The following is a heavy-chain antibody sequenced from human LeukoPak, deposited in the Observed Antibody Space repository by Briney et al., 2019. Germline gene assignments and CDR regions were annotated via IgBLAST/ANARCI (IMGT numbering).Heavy chain of an antibody. CDR3: ARDMATIYYYGMDV. Sequence: SETLSLTCTVSGGSISSYYWSWIRQAPGKGLEWIGYIYYSGSTNYNPSLKSRVTISVDTSKNQFSLKLSSVTAADTAVYYCARDMATIYYYGMDVWGQGTTVTVSS. D-gene: IGHD5-24*01. CDR1: GGSISSYY. V-gene: IGHV4-59*01. J-gene: IGHJ6*02. CDR2: IYYSGST.